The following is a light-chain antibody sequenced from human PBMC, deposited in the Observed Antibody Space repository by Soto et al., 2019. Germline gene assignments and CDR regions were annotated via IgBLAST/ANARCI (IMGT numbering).Light chain of an antibody. V-gene: IGLV2-23*01. J-gene: IGLJ2*01. CDR1: SSDVGTYYL. CDR3: CSYAGDSTDVV. Sequence: QSVLTQPASVSGSPGQSITISCTGTSSDVGTYYLVSWYQQHPGKAPKLMIYEGSKRPSGVSNRFSGSKAGNTASLTISGLQAEDEADYYCCSYAGDSTDVVFGGGTKLTVL. CDR2: EGS.